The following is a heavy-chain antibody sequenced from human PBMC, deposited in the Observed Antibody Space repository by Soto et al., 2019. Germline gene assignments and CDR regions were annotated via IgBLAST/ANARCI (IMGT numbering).Heavy chain of an antibody. J-gene: IGHJ4*02. CDR1: GFTFSDHY. CDR2: TRNKANSYST. Sequence: EVQLVESGGGLVQPGGSLRLSCAASGFTFSDHYMDWVRQAPGKGLEWVGRTRNKANSYSTEYAASVRGRFTISRDESKNSLYLQVNSLKTEDTAVYYCVRTSHYGSGSWNFDYWGQGNLVTVSS. V-gene: IGHV3-72*01. D-gene: IGHD3-10*01. CDR3: VRTSHYGSGSWNFDY.